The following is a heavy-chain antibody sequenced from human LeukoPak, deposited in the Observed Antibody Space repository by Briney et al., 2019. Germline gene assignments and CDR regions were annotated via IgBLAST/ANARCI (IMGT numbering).Heavy chain of an antibody. Sequence: PGRSLRLSCATSGFTFSMSAMHCVRLAPGKGLDWVAVISFDGGNKFYADSVKGRFSISRDNSKNTLYLQMNSLGLDDTAVYFCARGRAGIAAAGFDYWGQGTLVTVSS. CDR1: GFTFSMSA. CDR3: ARGRAGIAAAGFDY. J-gene: IGHJ4*02. V-gene: IGHV3-30-3*01. CDR2: ISFDGGNK. D-gene: IGHD6-13*01.